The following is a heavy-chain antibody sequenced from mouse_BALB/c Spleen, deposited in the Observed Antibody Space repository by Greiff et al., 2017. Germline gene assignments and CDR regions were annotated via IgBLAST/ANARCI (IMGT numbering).Heavy chain of an antibody. Sequence: DVMLVESGGDLVKPGGSLKLSCAASGFTFSSYGMSWVRQTPDKRLEWVATISSGGSYTYYPDSVKGRFTISRDNAKNTLYLQMSSLKSEDTAMYYCARHAYGNYSFAYWGQGTLVTVSA. CDR3: ARHAYGNYSFAY. V-gene: IGHV5-6*02. J-gene: IGHJ3*01. CDR2: ISSGGSYT. D-gene: IGHD2-1*01. CDR1: GFTFSSYG.